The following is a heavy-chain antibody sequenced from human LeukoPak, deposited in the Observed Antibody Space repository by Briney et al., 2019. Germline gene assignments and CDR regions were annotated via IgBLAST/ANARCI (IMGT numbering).Heavy chain of an antibody. D-gene: IGHD2-21*02. CDR2: IYYSGST. CDR3: AREVPPGHYCGGDCYSAFDY. CDR1: GGSISSGDYY. J-gene: IGHJ4*02. V-gene: IGHV4-30-4*01. Sequence: SETLSLTCTVSGGSISSGDYYWSWIRQPPGKGLEWIGYIYYSGSTYYNPSLKSRVTISVDTSKNQFSLKLSSVTAADTAVYYCAREVPPGHYCGGDCYSAFDYWGQGTLVTVSS.